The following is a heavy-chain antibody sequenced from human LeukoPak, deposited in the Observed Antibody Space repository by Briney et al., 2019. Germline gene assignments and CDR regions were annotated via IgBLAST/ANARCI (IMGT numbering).Heavy chain of an antibody. CDR1: GFTFSSYG. Sequence: GGPRRLSCEASGFTFSSYGMHWVRQAPGKGREWVAVIWYDGSNKYYADSVKGRFTISRDNSKNTLYLQMNSLRAEDTAVYYCARDHSYRGSWDYWGQGTLVTVSS. J-gene: IGHJ4*02. D-gene: IGHD5-18*01. CDR3: ARDHSYRGSWDY. CDR2: IWYDGSNK. V-gene: IGHV3-33*01.